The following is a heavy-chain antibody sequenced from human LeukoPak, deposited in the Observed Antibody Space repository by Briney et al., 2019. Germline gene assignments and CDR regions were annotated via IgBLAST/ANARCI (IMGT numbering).Heavy chain of an antibody. J-gene: IGHJ5*02. V-gene: IGHV3-48*01. CDR3: ARDDQGSTYYDFWSGYYHP. Sequence: GGSLGLSCAASGFLFNNFAMNWVRQAPGKGLEWVSYISSSSSTIYYADSVKGRFTISRDNAKNSLYLQMNSLRAEDTAVYYCARDDQGSTYYDFWSGYYHPWGQGTLVTVSS. D-gene: IGHD3-3*01. CDR2: ISSSSSTI. CDR1: GFLFNNFA.